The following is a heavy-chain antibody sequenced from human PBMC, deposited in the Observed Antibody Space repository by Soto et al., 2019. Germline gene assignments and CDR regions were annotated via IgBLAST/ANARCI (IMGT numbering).Heavy chain of an antibody. CDR1: GYTFTSYD. J-gene: IGHJ4*02. D-gene: IGHD3-22*01. CDR3: AREKVTSGYPD. Sequence: QVQLVQSGAEVKKPGASVKVSCKASGYTFTSYDINWVRQATGQGLEWMGWMNPNSGNTAYAQKFQGRITMTRNTSIRTAYMELSSLRPEDTVVYYCAREKVTSGYPDWGQGTLVTVSS. V-gene: IGHV1-8*01. CDR2: MNPNSGNT.